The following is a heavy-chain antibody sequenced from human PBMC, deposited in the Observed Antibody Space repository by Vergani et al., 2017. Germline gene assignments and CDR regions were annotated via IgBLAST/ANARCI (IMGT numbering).Heavy chain of an antibody. Sequence: QVQLQQSGPGLVKPSQTLSLTCAISGDSVSSNSAAWNWIRQSPSRGLEWLGRTYYRSKLYNDYAVSVKRRITINPDTSKNQFSLQLNSVTPEDTAVYYCARDTPTYYYDSSGYYYGAFDIWCQGTMVTVSS. CDR3: ARDTPTYYYDSSGYYYGAFDI. J-gene: IGHJ3*02. V-gene: IGHV6-1*01. D-gene: IGHD3-22*01. CDR1: GDSVSSNSAA. CDR2: TYYRSKLYN.